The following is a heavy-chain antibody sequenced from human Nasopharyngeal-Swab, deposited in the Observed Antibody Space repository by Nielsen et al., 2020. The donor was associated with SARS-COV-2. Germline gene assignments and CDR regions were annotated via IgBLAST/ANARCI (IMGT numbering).Heavy chain of an antibody. J-gene: IGHJ3*02. CDR2: IKKKTDGGTT. CDR1: GFTFSNAW. V-gene: IGHV3-15*01. Sequence: GGSLRLSCAASGFTFSNAWMSWVRQAPGRGLEWVGRIKKKTDGGTTDYAAPVKGRFTISRDDSKNMLYLQMSSLKTEDTCVYYCTTATYYYDSSGYANDASDIWGQGTMVTVSS. D-gene: IGHD3-22*01. CDR3: TTATYYYDSSGYANDASDI.